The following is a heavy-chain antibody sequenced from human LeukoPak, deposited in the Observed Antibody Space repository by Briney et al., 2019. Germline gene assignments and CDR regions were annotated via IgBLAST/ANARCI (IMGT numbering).Heavy chain of an antibody. D-gene: IGHD2-2*01. J-gene: IGHJ3*02. CDR2: IYSDESYT. CDR3: ARDRGSSTSFFDI. V-gene: IGHV3-74*01. Sequence: GGSLRLSCAASGFTLSSYWMHWVRQAPGKGRVWVSRIYSDESYTTYADSVKGRFTISRDNAKNTLCLQMNSLRAEDTAVYYCARDRGSSTSFFDIWGQGTMVTVSS. CDR1: GFTLSSYW.